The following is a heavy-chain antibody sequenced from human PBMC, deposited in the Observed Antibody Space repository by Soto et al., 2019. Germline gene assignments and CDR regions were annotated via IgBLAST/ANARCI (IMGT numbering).Heavy chain of an antibody. CDR1: GFTFSSYA. V-gene: IGHV3-23*01. CDR2: ISGSGGST. D-gene: IGHD1-26*01. CDR3: AKAGGGSYYLGFDY. J-gene: IGHJ4*02. Sequence: GGSLRLSXAASGFTFSSYAMSWVRQAPGKGLEWVSAISGSGGSTYYADSVKGRFTISRDNSKNTLYLQMNSLRAEDTAVYYCAKAGGGSYYLGFDYWGQGTLVTVS.